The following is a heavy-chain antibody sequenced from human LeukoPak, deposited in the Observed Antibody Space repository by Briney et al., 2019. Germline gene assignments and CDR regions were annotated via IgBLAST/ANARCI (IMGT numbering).Heavy chain of an antibody. CDR2: IYYSGST. CDR3: ARDYYGDYARYYYSMDV. D-gene: IGHD4-17*01. J-gene: IGHJ6*02. V-gene: IGHV4-59*01. Sequence: SETLSLTCTVSGGSISSYYWSWIRQPPGKGLEWIGYIYYSGSTNYNPSLKSRVTISVDTSKNQFSLKLSSVTAADTAVYYCARDYYGDYARYYYSMDVWGQGTTVTVSS. CDR1: GGSISSYY.